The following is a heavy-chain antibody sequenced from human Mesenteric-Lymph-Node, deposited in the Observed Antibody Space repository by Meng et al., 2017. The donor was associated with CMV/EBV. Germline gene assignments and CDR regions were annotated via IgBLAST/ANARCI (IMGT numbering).Heavy chain of an antibody. CDR1: GFPLSNARMG. J-gene: IGHJ6*02. V-gene: IGHV2-26*02. CDR3: ARSRYVTVTTKTTGDYGMDV. Sequence: SGPTLVKPTETLTLTCTVSGFPLSNARMGVSWIRQSPGKALEWLAHISSNGDESYSTSLSSKLTISKDTSRSQVVLIVTNVDPVDTATYYCARSRYVTVTTKTTGDYGMDVWGQGTTVTVSS. CDR2: ISSNGDE. D-gene: IGHD4-17*01.